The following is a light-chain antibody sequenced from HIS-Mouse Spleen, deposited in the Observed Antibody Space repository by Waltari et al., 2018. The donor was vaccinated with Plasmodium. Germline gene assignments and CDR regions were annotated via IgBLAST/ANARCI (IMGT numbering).Light chain of an antibody. CDR1: QSVSSSY. J-gene: IGKJ2*01. CDR2: GAS. CDR3: QQDYNLPYT. Sequence: EIVMTQSPATLSLSPGERATLSCRASQSVSSSYLSWYQQKPGQAPRLLIYGASTRAPGITARFSGSGSGTDFTLNISILQPEDFAVYYCQQDYNLPYTFGQGTKLEIK. V-gene: IGKV3D-7*01.